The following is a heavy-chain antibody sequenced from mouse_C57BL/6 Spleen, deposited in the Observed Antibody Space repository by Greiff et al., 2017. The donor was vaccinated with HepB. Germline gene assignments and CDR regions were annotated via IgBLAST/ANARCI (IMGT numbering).Heavy chain of an antibody. V-gene: IGHV1-54*01. CDR1: GYAFTNYL. Sequence: QVQLQQSGAELVRPGTSVKVSCKASGYAFTNYLIEWVKQRPGQGLEWIGVINPGSGGTNYNEKFKGKATLTADKSSSTAYMQLSSLTSEDSAVYFCASIYYDYDRAFDYWGQGTTLTVSS. J-gene: IGHJ2*01. CDR3: ASIYYDYDRAFDY. D-gene: IGHD2-4*01. CDR2: INPGSGGT.